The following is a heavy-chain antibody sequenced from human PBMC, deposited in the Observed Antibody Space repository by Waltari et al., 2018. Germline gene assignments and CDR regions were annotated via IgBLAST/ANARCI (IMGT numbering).Heavy chain of an antibody. V-gene: IGHV3-23*01. J-gene: IGHJ5*02. D-gene: IGHD2-2*01. CDR3: AKGGDIVVVPAAIDWFDP. CDR1: GFTFSSYA. CDR2: ISGSGGST. Sequence: EVQLLESGGGLVQPGGSLRLSCAASGFTFSSYAMSWVRQAPRKGLEWVSAISGSGGSTYDADSVKGRFTISRDNSKNTLYLKMNSLRAEDTAVYYCAKGGDIVVVPAAIDWFDPWGQGTLVTVSS.